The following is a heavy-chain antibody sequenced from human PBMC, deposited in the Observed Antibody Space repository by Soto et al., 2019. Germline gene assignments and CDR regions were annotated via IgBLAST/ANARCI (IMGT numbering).Heavy chain of an antibody. V-gene: IGHV3-33*01. D-gene: IGHD1-26*01. J-gene: IGHJ4*02. CDR1: GFTVSSFG. CDR2: ICYDGSNK. Sequence: GGSLILSCAASGFTVSSFGMHRVSQAPGKGLEWVAVICYDGSNKYYADSVKGRFTISRDNSKNTLYLQMNSLRAEDTAVYYCAREGLSLGLLWGQGTLVTVPQ. CDR3: AREGLSLGLL.